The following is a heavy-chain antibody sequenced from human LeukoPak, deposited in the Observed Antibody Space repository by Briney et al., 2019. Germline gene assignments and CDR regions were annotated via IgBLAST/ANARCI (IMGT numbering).Heavy chain of an antibody. CDR2: FDPEDGET. CDR3: ATKPSEGDWFDP. V-gene: IGHV1-24*01. D-gene: IGHD2-2*01. Sequence: ASVKVSCKVSGYTLTELSMHWVRQAPGKGLEWMGGFDPEDGETIYAQKFQGRVTMTEDTSTDTAYMELSSLRSEDTAVYYCATKPSEGDWFDPWGQGTLVTVSS. CDR1: GYTLTELS. J-gene: IGHJ5*02.